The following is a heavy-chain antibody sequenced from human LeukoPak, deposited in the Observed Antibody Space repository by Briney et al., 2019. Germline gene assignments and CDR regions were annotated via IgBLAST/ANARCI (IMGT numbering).Heavy chain of an antibody. CDR2: IYPGDSDT. CDR3: ARHKLEYSSSSTFQY. J-gene: IGHJ1*01. Sequence: GESMKISCRGSGYSFATYWIGWVRQMPGKGLEWMGIIYPGDSDTRYSPSFQGQVPISADNSISTAYLQWSRLKASDTAMYYCARHKLEYSSSSTFQYWGQGTLVTVSS. CDR1: GYSFATYW. D-gene: IGHD6-6*01. V-gene: IGHV5-51*01.